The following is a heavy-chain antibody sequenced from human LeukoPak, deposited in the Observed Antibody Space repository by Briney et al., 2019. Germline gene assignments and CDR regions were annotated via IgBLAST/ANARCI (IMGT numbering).Heavy chain of an antibody. V-gene: IGHV4-38-2*02. CDR1: GYSISSGYY. Sequence: SETLSLTCTVSGYSISSGYYWGWIRQPPGKGLEWIGSIYHSGSTYYNPSLKSRVTISVDTSKNQLSLKLSSVTAADTAVYYCARVEFGGYTPYYYYYYMDVWGKGTTVTVSS. D-gene: IGHD3-16*02. CDR3: ARVEFGGYTPYYYYYYMDV. CDR2: IYHSGST. J-gene: IGHJ6*03.